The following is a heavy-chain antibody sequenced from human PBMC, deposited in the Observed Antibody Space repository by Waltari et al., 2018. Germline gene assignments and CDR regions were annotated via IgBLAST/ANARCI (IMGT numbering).Heavy chain of an antibody. CDR3: ARERAAAGTTYSY. J-gene: IGHJ4*02. CDR1: GYTFTGYY. V-gene: IGHV1-2*02. D-gene: IGHD6-13*01. Sequence: QVQLVQSGAEVKKPGASVKVSCKASGYTFTGYYMHWVRQAPGQGLEWMGGINPNSGGTNYAQKFQGRVTMTRDTSISTAYMELSRLRSDDTAVYYCARERAAAGTTYSYWVQGTLVTVSS. CDR2: INPNSGGT.